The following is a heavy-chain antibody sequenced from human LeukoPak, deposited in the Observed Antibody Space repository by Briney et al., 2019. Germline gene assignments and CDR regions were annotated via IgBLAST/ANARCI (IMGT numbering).Heavy chain of an antibody. CDR1: GFTFSSYW. J-gene: IGHJ4*02. Sequence: GGSLRLSCAASGFTFSSYWMHWVRQTPGKGLVWVSRINSDGSSTSYADSVKGRFTISRDNAKNTLFLQMNSLRVEDTAVYYCARVLRELFGLDYWGQGTLVTVSS. D-gene: IGHD1-7*01. CDR2: INSDGSST. CDR3: ARVLRELFGLDY. V-gene: IGHV3-74*01.